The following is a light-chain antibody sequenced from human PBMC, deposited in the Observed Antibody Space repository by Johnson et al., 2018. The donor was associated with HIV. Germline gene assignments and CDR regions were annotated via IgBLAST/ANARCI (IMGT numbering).Light chain of an antibody. V-gene: IGLV1-51*01. CDR3: GTWDSSLTAV. J-gene: IGLJ1*01. CDR1: SSNIGNNY. CDR2: DNN. Sequence: QSVLTQPPSVSAAPGQKVTISCSGSSSNIGNNYVSWYQHLPGTAPKLLIYDNNKRPSGIPDRFSGSKFGTSATLGITGLQIGDEADYYCGTWDSSLTAVFGTGTKVTVL.